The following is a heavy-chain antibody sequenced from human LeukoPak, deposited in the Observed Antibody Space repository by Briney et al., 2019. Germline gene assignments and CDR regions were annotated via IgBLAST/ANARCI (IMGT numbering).Heavy chain of an antibody. J-gene: IGHJ4*02. V-gene: IGHV1-2*02. CDR3: ARGSGPAAAADFDY. D-gene: IGHD6-13*01. Sequence: ASVKVSCKASGYTFTGYYMHWVRQAPGQGLEWMGWINPNSGGTNYAQKFQGRVTMTRNTSISTAYMELSSLRSEDTAVYYCARGSGPAAAADFDYWGQGTLVTVSS. CDR2: INPNSGGT. CDR1: GYTFTGYY.